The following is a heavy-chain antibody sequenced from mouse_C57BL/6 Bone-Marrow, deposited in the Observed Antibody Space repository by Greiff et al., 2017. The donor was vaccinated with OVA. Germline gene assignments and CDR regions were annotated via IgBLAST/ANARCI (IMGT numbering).Heavy chain of an antibody. Sequence: QVQLQQSGPELVKPGASVKISCKASGYAFSSSWMNWVKQRPGKGLEWIGRIYPGDGDTNYNGKFKGKATLTADKSSSTAYMQLSSLTSEDSAVYFCARSTAQGPYYFDYWGQGTTLTVSS. CDR3: ARSTAQGPYYFDY. D-gene: IGHD3-2*02. CDR2: IYPGDGDT. V-gene: IGHV1-82*01. CDR1: GYAFSSSW. J-gene: IGHJ2*01.